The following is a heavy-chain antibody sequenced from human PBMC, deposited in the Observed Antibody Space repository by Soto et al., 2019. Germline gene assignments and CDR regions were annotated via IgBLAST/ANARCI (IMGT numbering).Heavy chain of an antibody. CDR1: GFTFSSYA. J-gene: IGHJ4*02. Sequence: GGSLRLSCAASGFTFSSYAMSWVRQAPGKGLEWVSAISGSGGSTYYADSVKGRFTISRDNSKNTLYLQMNSLRAEDTAVYYCAKDLPPSGGYSYGYIGADYWGQGTLVTVSS. D-gene: IGHD5-18*01. V-gene: IGHV3-23*01. CDR3: AKDLPPSGGYSYGYIGADY. CDR2: ISGSGGST.